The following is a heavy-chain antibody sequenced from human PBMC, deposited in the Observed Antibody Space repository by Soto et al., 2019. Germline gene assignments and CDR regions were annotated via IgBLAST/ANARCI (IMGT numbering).Heavy chain of an antibody. V-gene: IGHV5-51*01. CDR1: GYSFSDYW. CDR3: ARQYYNFWSGFYTGSSYFDL. CDR2: IYPSDSDT. Sequence: GESLRVSCQGAGYSFSDYWIGWVRQLTGEGLEWMGIIYPSDSDTKYNPSFQGHVTFSVDTSISTAFLQWDSLKASDTATYYCARQYYNFWSGFYTGSSYFDLWGRGTLVTV. J-gene: IGHJ2*01. D-gene: IGHD3-3*01.